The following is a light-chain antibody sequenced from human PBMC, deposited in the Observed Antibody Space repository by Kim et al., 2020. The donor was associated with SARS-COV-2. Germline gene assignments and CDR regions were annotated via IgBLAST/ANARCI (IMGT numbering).Light chain of an antibody. CDR3: QSYDNGLSGAWG. CDR1: SSNLRPGHA. Sequence: RTTISGPGTSSNLRPGHAVHWYRQLPGTAPILLIYGSTNRPSGVPDRFSGSKSGTSASLAITGLLAEDEADYYCQSYDNGLSGAWGLGGGIKLTVL. J-gene: IGLJ3*02. CDR2: GST. V-gene: IGLV1-40*01.